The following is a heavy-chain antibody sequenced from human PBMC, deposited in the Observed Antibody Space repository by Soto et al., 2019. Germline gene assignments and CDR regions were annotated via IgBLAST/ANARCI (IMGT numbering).Heavy chain of an antibody. J-gene: IGHJ3*01. CDR3: ARWNLAGPTIDAFDL. Sequence: QEQLVESGGGVVQPGRSLRLSSAASGFTFSRNGMHWIRQAPGKGLEWVAIIWYHGNKENYADSVRGRFTISRDNSKNTVYLQMDNLRVEDTAVYYCARWNLAGPTIDAFDLWGQGTLVTVSS. V-gene: IGHV3-33*01. CDR1: GFTFSRNG. CDR2: IWYHGNKE. D-gene: IGHD5-12*01.